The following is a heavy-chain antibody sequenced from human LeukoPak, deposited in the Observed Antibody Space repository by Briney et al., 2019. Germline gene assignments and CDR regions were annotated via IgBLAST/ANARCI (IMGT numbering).Heavy chain of an antibody. V-gene: IGHV1-2*02. D-gene: IGHD6-19*01. CDR3: ARDWFSSGWSFDY. Sequence: ASVKVSCKASGYTFTSYGISWVRQAPGQGLEWMGWINPNSGGTNYAQKFQGRVTMTRDTSISTAYMELSRLRSDDTAVYYCARDWFSSGWSFDYWGQGTLVTVSS. CDR2: INPNSGGT. J-gene: IGHJ4*02. CDR1: GYTFTSYG.